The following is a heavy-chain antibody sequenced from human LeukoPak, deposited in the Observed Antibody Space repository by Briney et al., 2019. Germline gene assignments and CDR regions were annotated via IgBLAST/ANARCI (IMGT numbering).Heavy chain of an antibody. CDR1: GGSISSYY. D-gene: IGHD3-22*01. V-gene: IGHV4-59*12. J-gene: IGHJ4*02. CDR3: ARGRHDSSGYYFSFRY. Sequence: PSETLSLTCSVSGGSISSYYWSWIRQPPGKGLEWIGYIYDSGSTNYNPSLKSRVTISVDTSKNQFSLKLSSVTAADTAVYYCARGRHDSSGYYFSFRYWGQGTLVTVSS. CDR2: IYDSGST.